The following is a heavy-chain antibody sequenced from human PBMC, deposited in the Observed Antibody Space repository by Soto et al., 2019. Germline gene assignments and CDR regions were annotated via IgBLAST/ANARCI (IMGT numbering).Heavy chain of an antibody. CDR2: ISGSGGAT. J-gene: IGHJ4*02. V-gene: IGHV3-23*01. Sequence: PGGSLRLSCAASGFTFSSNAMSWVRQAPGKGLEWVSGISGSGGATYYADSVKGRFTISRDNSKNMLYLQMNSLRAEDTAVYYCVRTIQPGTATYFDYWGQGTLVTVSS. CDR1: GFTFSSNA. CDR3: VRTIQPGTATYFDY. D-gene: IGHD1-1*01.